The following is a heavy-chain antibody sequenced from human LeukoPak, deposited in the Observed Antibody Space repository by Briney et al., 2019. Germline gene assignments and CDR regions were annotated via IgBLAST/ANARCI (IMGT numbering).Heavy chain of an antibody. CDR1: GFNLRDYW. D-gene: IGHD4-11*01. V-gene: IGHV3-74*01. Sequence: GGSLRLSCAASGFNLRDYWMHWVRQAPGKGLVWVSRLGTDGTYTNYADSVTGRFTISRDNAKNTLYLQMDSLRAEDTSFYYCVRDPSNSGNWFNLWGQGTLVTVPS. J-gene: IGHJ5*02. CDR2: LGTDGTYT. CDR3: VRDPSNSGNWFNL.